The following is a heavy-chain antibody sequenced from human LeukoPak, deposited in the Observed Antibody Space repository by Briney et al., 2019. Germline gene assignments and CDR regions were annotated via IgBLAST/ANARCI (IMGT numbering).Heavy chain of an antibody. CDR3: AKGTAVAGMGDAFDI. V-gene: IGHV3-23*01. CDR2: ISGSGGST. J-gene: IGHJ3*02. D-gene: IGHD6-19*01. Sequence: GGSLRLSCAASGSTFSSYAMSWVRQAPGKGLEWVSAISGSGGSTYYADSVKGRFTISRDNSKNTLYLQMNSLRAEDTAVYYCAKGTAVAGMGDAFDIWGQGTMVTVSS. CDR1: GSTFSSYA.